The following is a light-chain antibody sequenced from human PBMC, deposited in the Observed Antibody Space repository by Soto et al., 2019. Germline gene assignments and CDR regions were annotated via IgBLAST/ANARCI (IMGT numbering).Light chain of an antibody. Sequence: EIVLTQSPGTLSLSPGERATLSCRASQSVSSSYLARYQQKPGQAPRLLIYGASSRATGIPDRFSGSGSGTDFTLTSSRLEPEDFAVYYCQQYGSSRFTFGPGTKVDIK. CDR1: QSVSSSY. V-gene: IGKV3-20*01. CDR3: QQYGSSRFT. CDR2: GAS. J-gene: IGKJ3*01.